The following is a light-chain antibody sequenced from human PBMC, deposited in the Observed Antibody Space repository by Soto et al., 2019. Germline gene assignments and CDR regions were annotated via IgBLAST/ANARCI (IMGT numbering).Light chain of an antibody. CDR1: SSVVGGYNY. CDR2: EVS. Sequence: QSALTQPPSASGSPGQSVTISCTGTSSVVGGYNYVSWYQQHPGKAPKLMIYEVSKRPSGVPDRFSGSKSGNTASLTVSGLQAEEEADYYCCSYASSSTHVFGTGTNVTVL. CDR3: CSYASSSTHV. J-gene: IGLJ1*01. V-gene: IGLV2-8*01.